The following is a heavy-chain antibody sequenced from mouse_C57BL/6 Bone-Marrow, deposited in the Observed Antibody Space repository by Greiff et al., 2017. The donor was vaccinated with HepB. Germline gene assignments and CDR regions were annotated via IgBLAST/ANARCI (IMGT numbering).Heavy chain of an antibody. CDR2: IDPNSGGT. CDR3: VYDGYYVWYFDV. CDR1: GYTFTSYW. D-gene: IGHD2-3*01. Sequence: VKLMESGPELVKPGASVKLSCKASGYTFTSYWMHWVKQRPGRGLEWIGRIDPNSGGTKYNEKFKSKATLTVDKPSSTAYMQLSSLTSEDSAVYYCVYDGYYVWYFDVWGTGTTVTVSS. V-gene: IGHV1-72*01. J-gene: IGHJ1*03.